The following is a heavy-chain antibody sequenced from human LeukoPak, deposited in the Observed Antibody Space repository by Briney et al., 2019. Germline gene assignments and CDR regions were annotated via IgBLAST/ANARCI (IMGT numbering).Heavy chain of an antibody. CDR1: GFTFSSSW. J-gene: IGHJ5*02. V-gene: IGHV3-7*01. D-gene: IGHD4-23*01. Sequence: PGGSLRLSCVASGFTFSSSWMSWVRQAPGKGLEWVANIKQDGSEKYYVGSVKGRFTISRDNTKNSLYLQMNSLRAEDTAVYYCARVWYGGTRNNWFDPWGQGTLVTVSS. CDR2: IKQDGSEK. CDR3: ARVWYGGTRNNWFDP.